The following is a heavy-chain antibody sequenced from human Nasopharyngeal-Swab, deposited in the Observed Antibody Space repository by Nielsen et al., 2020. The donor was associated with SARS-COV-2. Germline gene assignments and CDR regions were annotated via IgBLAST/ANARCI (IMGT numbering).Heavy chain of an antibody. Sequence: GGSLRLSCTASGFTFGDYAMSWFRQTPGMGLEWVGFIRSKAYGGTTEYAASVKGRFTISRDDSKSIAYLQMNSLKTEDTAVYYCTRETPYSSGWYSFDYWGQGTLVTVSS. CDR2: IRSKAYGGTT. J-gene: IGHJ4*02. V-gene: IGHV3-49*03. CDR1: GFTFGDYA. D-gene: IGHD6-19*01. CDR3: TRETPYSSGWYSFDY.